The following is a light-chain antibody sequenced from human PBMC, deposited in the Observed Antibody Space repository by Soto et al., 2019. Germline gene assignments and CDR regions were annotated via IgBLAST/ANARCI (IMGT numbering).Light chain of an antibody. J-gene: IGKJ1*01. Sequence: ETGMTQSLVTLSVSPGERATLSCRASQSVNSNLAWYQQKLGQAPRVLIYGASNRATGIPDRFSGSGSGTDFTLTISRLEPEDFAVYYCQQYGSSGTFGQGTKVDI. V-gene: IGKV3-20*01. CDR3: QQYGSSGT. CDR2: GAS. CDR1: QSVNSN.